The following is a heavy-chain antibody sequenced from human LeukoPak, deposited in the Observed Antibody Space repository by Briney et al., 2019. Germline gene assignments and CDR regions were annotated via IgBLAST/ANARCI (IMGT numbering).Heavy chain of an antibody. J-gene: IGHJ4*02. D-gene: IGHD6-19*01. CDR2: IYYSGTA. Sequence: PSETLSLTCTVSGGSISSGGYYWSWIRQPPGKGLGWIGFIYYSGTANYNPSLKSRVTISVDTSKNQFSLKLTSVTAADTAVYYCARVNTEGSADYWGQGTLVTVSS. CDR1: GGSISSGGYY. CDR3: ARVNTEGSADY. V-gene: IGHV4-61*08.